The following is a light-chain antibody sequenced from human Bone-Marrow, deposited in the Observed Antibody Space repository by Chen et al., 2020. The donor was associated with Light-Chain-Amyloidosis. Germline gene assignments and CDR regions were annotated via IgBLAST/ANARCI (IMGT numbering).Light chain of an antibody. V-gene: IGKV3-20*01. J-gene: IGKJ2*01. Sequence: EIVLTQSPGILSLSPGERATLSCRASQSGAGNYVAWYQQKPGQPPRLLIYGASNMTAGIPDRFSGSGSGADFTLTISRLDPEDFAVYYCQQYGSSLYTVGQGTRLEIK. CDR1: QSGAGNY. CDR2: GAS. CDR3: QQYGSSLYT.